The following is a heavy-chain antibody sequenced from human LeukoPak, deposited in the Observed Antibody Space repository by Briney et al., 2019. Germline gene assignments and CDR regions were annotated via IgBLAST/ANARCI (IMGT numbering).Heavy chain of an antibody. CDR2: IIHILGSP. CDR1: GDTLTNYG. CDR3: ARGVVVGEPFDY. Sequence: ASVKVSCKLSGDTLTNYGISWVRQAPGQGLEWMGRIIHILGSPKYVQKFQGRVTMTTDESTSTAYMELSSLTSADTAVYYCARGVVVGEPFDYWGQGTLVTVSS. J-gene: IGHJ4*02. V-gene: IGHV1-69*11. D-gene: IGHD2-21*01.